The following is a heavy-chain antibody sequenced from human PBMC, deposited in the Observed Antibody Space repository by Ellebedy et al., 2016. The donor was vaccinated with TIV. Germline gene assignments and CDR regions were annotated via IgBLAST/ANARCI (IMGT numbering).Heavy chain of an antibody. Sequence: GESLKISCAASGFTFSHYGMHWVRQAPGKGLEWVAFTRYDGNNKYYADSVKGRFTISRDNSKNTLYLQMNSLRAEDTAVYYCARGRGWYPYFDYWGQGTLVTVSS. CDR2: TRYDGNNK. CDR3: ARGRGWYPYFDY. D-gene: IGHD6-19*01. CDR1: GFTFSHYG. J-gene: IGHJ4*02. V-gene: IGHV3-30*02.